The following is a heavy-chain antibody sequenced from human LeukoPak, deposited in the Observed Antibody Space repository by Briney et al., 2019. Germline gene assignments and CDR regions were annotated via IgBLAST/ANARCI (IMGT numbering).Heavy chain of an antibody. Sequence: SETLSLTCAVYGGSFSGYYWSWIRQPPGKGLEWIGEINHSGSTYYNPSLKSRVTISVDTSKNQFSLKLSSVTAADTAVYYCARRGNYYYGMDVWGQGTTVTVSS. CDR3: ARRGNYYYGMDV. V-gene: IGHV4-34*01. J-gene: IGHJ6*02. CDR1: GGSFSGYY. CDR2: INHSGST.